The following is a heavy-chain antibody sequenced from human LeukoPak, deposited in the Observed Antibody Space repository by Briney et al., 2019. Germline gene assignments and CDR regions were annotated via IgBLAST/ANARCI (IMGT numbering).Heavy chain of an antibody. CDR1: GFTVSSNY. J-gene: IGHJ3*02. CDR3: ARVVVVAATPYAFDI. V-gene: IGHV3-66*01. D-gene: IGHD2-15*01. Sequence: GGSLRLSCAASGFTVSSNYMSWVRQAPGKGLEWVSVIYSGGSTYYADSVKGRFTISRDNSKNTLYLQMNSLRAEDTAVYYCARVVVVAATPYAFDIWGQGTMVTVSS. CDR2: IYSGGST.